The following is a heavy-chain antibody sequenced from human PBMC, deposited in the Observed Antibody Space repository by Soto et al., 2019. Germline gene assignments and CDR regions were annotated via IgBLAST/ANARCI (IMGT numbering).Heavy chain of an antibody. CDR2: IDPSDSYT. V-gene: IGHV5-10-1*01. CDR3: ARHFRYYYGSGSTLAFDY. CDR1: GYSFTSYW. D-gene: IGHD3-10*01. Sequence: EVQLVQSGAEVKKPGESLRISCKGSGYSFTSYWISWVRQMPGKCLEWMGRIDPSDSYTNYSPSFQGHVTISADKSISTAYLQWSSLKALDTAMYYCARHFRYYYGSGSTLAFDYWGQGTLVTVSS. J-gene: IGHJ4*02.